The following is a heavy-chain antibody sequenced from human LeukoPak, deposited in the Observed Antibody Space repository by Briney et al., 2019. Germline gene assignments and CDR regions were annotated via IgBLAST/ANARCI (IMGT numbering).Heavy chain of an antibody. CDR2: INHSGST. V-gene: IGHV4-34*01. CDR1: GGSFSGYY. J-gene: IGHJ6*03. CDR3: ARTVAGTRYIYYFYYMDV. Sequence: PSETLSLTCAVYGGSFSGYYWSWIRQPPGKGLEWIGEINHSGSTNYNPSLKSRVTISVDTSKNQFSLKLSSVTAADTAVYYCARTVAGTRYIYYFYYMDVWGKGTTVTVSS. D-gene: IGHD6-19*01.